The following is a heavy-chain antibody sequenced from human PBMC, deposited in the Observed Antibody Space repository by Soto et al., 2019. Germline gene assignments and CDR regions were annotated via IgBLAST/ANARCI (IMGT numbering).Heavy chain of an antibody. Sequence: SETLSLTCTVSGGSISSSSYYWGWIRQPPGKGLEWIGSIYYSGSTYYNPSLKSRVTISVDTSKNQFSLKLSSVTAADTAVYYCARHIFDSSSWYLSYYYYGMDVWGQGTMVTVSS. V-gene: IGHV4-39*01. J-gene: IGHJ6*02. D-gene: IGHD6-13*01. CDR3: ARHIFDSSSWYLSYYYYGMDV. CDR1: GGSISSSSYY. CDR2: IYYSGST.